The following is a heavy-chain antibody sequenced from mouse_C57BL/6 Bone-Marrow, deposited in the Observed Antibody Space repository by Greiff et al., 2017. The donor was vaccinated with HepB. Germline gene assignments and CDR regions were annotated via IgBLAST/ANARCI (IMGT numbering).Heavy chain of an antibody. V-gene: IGHV14-1*01. D-gene: IGHD1-1*01. CDR1: GFNIKDYY. Sequence: EVQLQQSGAELVRPGASVKLSCTASGFNIKDYYMHWVKQRPEQGLEWIGRIDPEDGDTEYAPKFQGKATMTADTSSNTAYLQLSSLTSEDTAVYYCTHITTVVATDAMDYWGQGTSVTFSS. CDR3: THITTVVATDAMDY. CDR2: IDPEDGDT. J-gene: IGHJ4*01.